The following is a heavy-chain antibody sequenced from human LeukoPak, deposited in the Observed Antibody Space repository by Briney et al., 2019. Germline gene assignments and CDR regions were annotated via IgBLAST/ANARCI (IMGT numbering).Heavy chain of an antibody. V-gene: IGHV3-7*01. J-gene: IGHJ5*02. CDR2: IDHDESKK. D-gene: IGHD6-6*01. Sequence: SGGSLRLSCAASGFAFRDHWMIWVRQAPGKGLEWVANIDHDESKKYYVDSVEGRFTISRDNAKNSLYLQMNSLRAEDTAVYYCAISTYSSSPSWGQGTLVTVSS. CDR3: AISTYSSSPS. CDR1: GFAFRDHW.